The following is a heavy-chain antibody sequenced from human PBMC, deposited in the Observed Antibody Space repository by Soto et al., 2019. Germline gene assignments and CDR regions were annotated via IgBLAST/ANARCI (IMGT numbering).Heavy chain of an antibody. CDR3: AREKGYGDYFDY. V-gene: IGHV1-18*01. D-gene: IGHD4-17*01. J-gene: IGHJ4*02. CDR1: GYTFTSYD. Sequence: ASVKVSCKASGYTFTSYDINWVRQAPGQGLEWMGWISAYNGNTNYAQKLQGRVTMTTDTSTSTAYMELRSLRSDDTAVYYCAREKGYGDYFDYWGQGTLVTVSS. CDR2: ISAYNGNT.